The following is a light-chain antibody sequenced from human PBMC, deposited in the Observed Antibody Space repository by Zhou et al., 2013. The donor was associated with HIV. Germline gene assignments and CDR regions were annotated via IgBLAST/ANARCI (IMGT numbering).Light chain of an antibody. CDR1: QSVSTN. J-gene: IGKJ4*01. CDR3: QQYHARPPALT. V-gene: IGKV3-15*01. Sequence: EIVMTQSPATLSVSPGERATLSCRASQSVSTNLAWYQQKPGQAPRLLIYGASTRATGIPARFSGSRSGTEFTLTISSMQSGDSAVYYCQQYHARPPALTFGGGSKVEIK. CDR2: GAS.